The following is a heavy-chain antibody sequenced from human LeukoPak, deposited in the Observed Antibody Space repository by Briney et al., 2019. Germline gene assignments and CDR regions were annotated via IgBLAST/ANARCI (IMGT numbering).Heavy chain of an antibody. D-gene: IGHD3-22*01. CDR3: ARTPSYYYDSSGYYHSDIDAFDI. CDR1: GFTFDDYA. CDR2: INSDGSST. V-gene: IGHV3-74*01. J-gene: IGHJ3*02. Sequence: GGSLRLSCAASGFTFDDYAMHWVRQAPGKGLVWVSRINSDGSSTSYADSVKGRFTISRDNAKNTLYLQMNSLRAEDTAVYYCARTPSYYYDSSGYYHSDIDAFDIWGQGTMVTVSS.